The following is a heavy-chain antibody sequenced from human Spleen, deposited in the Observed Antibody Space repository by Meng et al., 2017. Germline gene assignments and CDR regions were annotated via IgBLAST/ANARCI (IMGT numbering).Heavy chain of an antibody. CDR2: INHSGST. D-gene: IGHD5-12*01. Sequence: SETLSLTCVVSGGSFSDYYWSWIRQPPGKGLEWIGEINHSGSTYYNPSLKSRVTISVDTSKNQFSLKLSSVTAADTAVYYCARERWLRTYYFDYWGQGTLVTVSS. CDR1: GGSFSDYY. CDR3: ARERWLRTYYFDY. V-gene: IGHV4-34*01. J-gene: IGHJ4*02.